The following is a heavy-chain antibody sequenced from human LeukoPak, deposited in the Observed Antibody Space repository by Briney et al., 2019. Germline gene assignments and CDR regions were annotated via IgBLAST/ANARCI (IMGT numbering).Heavy chain of an antibody. D-gene: IGHD3-10*01. CDR2: IFYSGTT. V-gene: IGHV4-59*13. J-gene: IGHJ4*02. Sequence: SETLSLTCTVSGGSISSYYWSWIRQSPGKGLEWIGHIFYSGTTKYNPSLKSRVTISVDRSNSQFSLKLTSVTAADTAVYYCARASPFGELFWGQGTLVIVSS. CDR1: GGSISSYY. CDR3: ARASPFGELF.